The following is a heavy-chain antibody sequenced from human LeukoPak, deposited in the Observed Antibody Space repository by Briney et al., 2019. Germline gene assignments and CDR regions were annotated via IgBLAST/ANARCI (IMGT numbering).Heavy chain of an antibody. CDR3: ARGGIQVSGIDEFDY. Sequence: GGSLRLSCAASGFTFIDFDMNWVRQALGKGLEWVSSIGIRGDTNYSGSVKSRFTISRENAESSLYLRMNSLRAEDTAVYYCARGGIQVSGIDEFDYWGQGTLVTVSS. J-gene: IGHJ4*02. CDR2: IGIRGDT. V-gene: IGHV3-13*01. CDR1: GFTFIDFD. D-gene: IGHD6-19*01.